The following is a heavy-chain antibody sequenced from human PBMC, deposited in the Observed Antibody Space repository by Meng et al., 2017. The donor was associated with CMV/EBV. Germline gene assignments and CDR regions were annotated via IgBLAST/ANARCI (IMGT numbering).Heavy chain of an antibody. Sequence: AFGLNYRRYSRDGVRQAQGKGLEWVSSISSSSVYIYYADSMKGRFTISRDNAKNSVSLQMNSLRDEDTAVYYCARRYVATGKGFDMWGQGTMVTVSS. D-gene: IGHD1-1*01. CDR1: GLNYRRYS. J-gene: IGHJ3*02. CDR3: ARRYVATGKGFDM. V-gene: IGHV3-21*01. CDR2: ISSSSVYI.